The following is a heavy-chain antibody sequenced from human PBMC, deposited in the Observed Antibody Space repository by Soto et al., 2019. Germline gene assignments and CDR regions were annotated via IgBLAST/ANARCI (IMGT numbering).Heavy chain of an antibody. D-gene: IGHD6-25*01. V-gene: IGHV1-46*01. CDR3: ARGDGGGSSGFYYCYGMDV. J-gene: IGHJ6*02. Sequence: QAQLVQSGAEVKKPGASVKVSCKASGFTFTNYFFHWVRQAPRQGLEWMGIISPDDGSTNYVQSLEGRVTMTSDTSTSTVYMELSSLRSEDTAVYYCARGDGGGSSGFYYCYGMDVWGHGTTVTVSS. CDR2: ISPDDGST. CDR1: GFTFTNYF.